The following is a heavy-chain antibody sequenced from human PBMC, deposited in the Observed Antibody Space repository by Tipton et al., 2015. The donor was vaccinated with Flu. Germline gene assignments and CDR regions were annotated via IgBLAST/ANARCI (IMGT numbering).Heavy chain of an antibody. CDR1: GFTFSDYW. J-gene: IGHJ4*02. V-gene: IGHV3-7*01. CDR2: IRQDGGER. Sequence: LSLTCAASGFTFSDYWMAWVRQAPGKGLEWVANIRQDGGERYYVDPVKGRFTISRDNAKKSLFLQMNSLRAEDTAVYYCVRKGFGDYWGQGILVTVSS. D-gene: IGHD3-10*01. CDR3: VRKGFGDY.